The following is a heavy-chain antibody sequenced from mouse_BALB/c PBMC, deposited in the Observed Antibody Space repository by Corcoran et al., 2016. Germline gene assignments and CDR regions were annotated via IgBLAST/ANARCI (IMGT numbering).Heavy chain of an antibody. V-gene: IGHV1S130*01. CDR3: ARGYGYFYYFDY. D-gene: IGHD1-2*01. CDR2: IHPNSGNT. Sequence: QVQLQQPGSVRVRPGASVKLSCKASGYTFTSSWMHWAKQRPGQGLEWIGEIHPNSGNTNYNEKFKGKATLTVDTSSSTAYADLSSLTSEDSAVYYCARGYGYFYYFDYWGQGTTLTVSS. J-gene: IGHJ2*01. CDR1: GYTFTSSW.